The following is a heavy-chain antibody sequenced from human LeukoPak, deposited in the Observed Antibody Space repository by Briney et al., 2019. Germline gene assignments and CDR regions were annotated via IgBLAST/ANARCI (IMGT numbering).Heavy chain of an antibody. CDR1: GFTFSSYG. CDR3: AKGRGSFDAFDI. CDR2: IRYDGSNK. D-gene: IGHD3-10*01. Sequence: GGSLRLSCAASGFTFSSYGMHWVRQAPGKGLEWVAFIRYDGSNKYYADSVKGRFTISRDNSKNTLYLQMNSLRAEDTAVYYCAKGRGSFDAFDIWGQGTMVTVSS. J-gene: IGHJ3*02. V-gene: IGHV3-30*02.